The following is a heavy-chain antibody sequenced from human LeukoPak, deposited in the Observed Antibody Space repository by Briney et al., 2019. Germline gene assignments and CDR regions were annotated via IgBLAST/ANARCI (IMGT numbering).Heavy chain of an antibody. CDR3: ALPRDRWQTVPPDY. D-gene: IGHD4-23*01. CDR1: GFTFSSYE. J-gene: IGHJ4*02. V-gene: IGHV3-48*03. CDR2: ISSSGGTI. Sequence: PGGSLRLSCAASGFTFSSYEMNWVRQAPGKGLEWVSYISSSGGTIYYADSVKGRFTISRDNAKNSLYLQMNSLRAEDTAVYYCALPRDRWQTVPPDYWGQGTLVTVSS.